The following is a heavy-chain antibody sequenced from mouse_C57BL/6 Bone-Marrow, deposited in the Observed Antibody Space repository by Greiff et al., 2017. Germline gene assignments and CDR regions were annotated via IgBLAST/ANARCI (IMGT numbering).Heavy chain of an antibody. Sequence: QVQLQQPGAELVKPGASVKLSCKASGYTFTSYWMHWVKQRPGQGLEWIGMIHPNSGSTNYNEKFKSKATLTVDKSSSTAYMQLSSRTSEDSAVYYCAIYGNYWYFDVWGTGTTVTVSS. D-gene: IGHD2-1*01. CDR1: GYTFTSYW. V-gene: IGHV1-64*01. J-gene: IGHJ1*03. CDR3: AIYGNYWYFDV. CDR2: IHPNSGST.